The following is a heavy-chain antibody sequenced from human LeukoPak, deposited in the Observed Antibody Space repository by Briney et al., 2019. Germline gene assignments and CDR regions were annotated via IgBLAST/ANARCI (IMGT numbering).Heavy chain of an antibody. CDR2: IYYSGST. CDR1: GGSISSSSYY. D-gene: IGHD6-19*01. CDR3: ALGAGTFDY. Sequence: SETLSLTCTVSGGSISSSSYYWGWVRQPPGKGLEWIGSIYYSGSTYYNPSLKSRVAISVDTSKNQFSLKLSSVTAADTAVYYCALGAGTFDYWGQGTLVTVSS. J-gene: IGHJ4*02. V-gene: IGHV4-39*07.